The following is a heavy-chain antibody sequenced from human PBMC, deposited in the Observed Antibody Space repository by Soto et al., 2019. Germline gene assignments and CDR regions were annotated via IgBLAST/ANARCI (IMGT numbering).Heavy chain of an antibody. CDR1: GFTFSDYY. V-gene: IGHV3-11*01. CDR2: ISSSGSTI. CDR3: ARVPYCSGGSCYGWYYFDY. Sequence: GGSLRLSCAASGFTFSDYYMSWIRQAPGKGLEWVSYISSSGSTIYYADSVKGRFTISRDNAKNSLYLQMNSLRAEDTAVYYCARVPYCSGGSCYGWYYFDYWGQGTLVTVSS. D-gene: IGHD2-15*01. J-gene: IGHJ4*02.